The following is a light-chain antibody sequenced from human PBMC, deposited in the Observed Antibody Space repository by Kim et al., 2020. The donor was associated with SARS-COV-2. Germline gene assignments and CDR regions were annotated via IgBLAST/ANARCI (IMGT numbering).Light chain of an antibody. CDR1: SSDVGYYNL. J-gene: IGLJ2*01. Sequence: QSALSQPASVSGSPGQSITISCTGTSSDVGYYNLVSWYQHYPGQAPRLRIYEVNKRPSGVSNRFSGSKSGTTASLTISGPQAEDEAEYFCCSYAGSSTFVFGGGTQLTVL. CDR2: EVN. V-gene: IGLV2-23*02. CDR3: CSYAGSSTFV.